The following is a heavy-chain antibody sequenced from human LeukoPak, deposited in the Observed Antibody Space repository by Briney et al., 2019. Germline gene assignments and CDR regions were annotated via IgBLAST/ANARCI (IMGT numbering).Heavy chain of an antibody. CDR3: AGGYSGYDSAFDI. D-gene: IGHD5-12*01. Sequence: ASVKVSCKASGGTFSNYAINLVRQAPGQGLEWMGRIIPILDITNHAQKFQGRLTITADRSTSTAYMNLSSLRSEDTAVYYCAGGYSGYDSAFDIWGQGTMVTVSS. CDR1: GGTFSNYA. J-gene: IGHJ3*02. CDR2: IIPILDIT. V-gene: IGHV1-69*04.